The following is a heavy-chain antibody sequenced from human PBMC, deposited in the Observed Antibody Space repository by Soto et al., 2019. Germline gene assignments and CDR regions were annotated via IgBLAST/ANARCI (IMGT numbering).Heavy chain of an antibody. CDR2: IYHSGST. CDR1: GGSISSSNW. D-gene: IGHD3-10*02. V-gene: IGHV4-4*02. Sequence: QVQLQESGPGLVKPSGTLSLTCAVSGGSISSSNWWSWVRQPPGKGLEWIGEIYHSGSTNYNPSLKSRVTLSVDTSKNQFSLKLSSVTAADTAVYYCASVRGGYSYAMDVWGQGTTVTVSS. CDR3: ASVRGGYSYAMDV. J-gene: IGHJ6*02.